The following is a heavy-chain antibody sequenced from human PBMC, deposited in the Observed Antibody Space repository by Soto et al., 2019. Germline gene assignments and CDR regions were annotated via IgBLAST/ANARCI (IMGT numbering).Heavy chain of an antibody. CDR1: GYTFTSYA. CDR2: INAGNGNT. J-gene: IGHJ5*02. V-gene: IGHV1-3*01. Sequence: GASVKVSCKASGYTFTSYAMHWVRQAPGQRLEWMGWINAGNGNTKYSQKFQGRVTITRDTSASTAYMELSSLRSEDTAVYYCASLGYCSSTSCYTDPLNWFDPWGQGTLVTVSS. CDR3: ASLGYCSSTSCYTDPLNWFDP. D-gene: IGHD2-2*02.